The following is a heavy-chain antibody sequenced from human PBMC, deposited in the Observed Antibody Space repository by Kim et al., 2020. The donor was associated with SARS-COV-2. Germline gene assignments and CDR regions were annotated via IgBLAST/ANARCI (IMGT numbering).Heavy chain of an antibody. Sequence: SETLSLTCAVYGGSFSGYYWSWIRQPPGKGLEWIGEINHSGSTNYNPSLKSRVTISVDTSKNQFSLKLSSVTAADTAVYYCARVPFRYYYGSGSFDYWGQGTLVTVSS. CDR3: ARVPFRYYYGSGSFDY. J-gene: IGHJ4*02. V-gene: IGHV4-34*01. CDR1: GGSFSGYY. D-gene: IGHD3-10*01. CDR2: INHSGST.